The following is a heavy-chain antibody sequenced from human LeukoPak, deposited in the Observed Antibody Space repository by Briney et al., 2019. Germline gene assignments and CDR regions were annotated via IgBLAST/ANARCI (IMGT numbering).Heavy chain of an antibody. V-gene: IGHV1-18*01. Sequence: ASVKVSCKASGGTFSSYAISWVRQAPGQGLEWMGWISAYNGNTNYAQKLQGRVTMTTDTSTSTAYMELRSLRSDDTAVYYCARDRYSSGHFDYWGQGTLVTVSS. D-gene: IGHD6-19*01. CDR1: GGTFSSYA. CDR3: ARDRYSSGHFDY. J-gene: IGHJ4*02. CDR2: ISAYNGNT.